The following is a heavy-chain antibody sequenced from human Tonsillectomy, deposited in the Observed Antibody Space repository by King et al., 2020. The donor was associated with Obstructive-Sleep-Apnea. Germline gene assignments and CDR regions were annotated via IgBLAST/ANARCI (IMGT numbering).Heavy chain of an antibody. CDR2: IIPILGIA. Sequence: QGQLVQSGAEVKKPGSSVKVSCKASGGTFSSFDISWVRQAPGQGLEWMGGIIPILGIANYAQKFQGRVTVTADKSTSTAYVEVSSLRSEDTAVYYCARGDLVTATYGMDVWGQGTTVTVSS. J-gene: IGHJ6*02. CDR3: ARGDLVTATYGMDV. CDR1: GGTFSSFD. D-gene: IGHD2-21*02. V-gene: IGHV1-69*04.